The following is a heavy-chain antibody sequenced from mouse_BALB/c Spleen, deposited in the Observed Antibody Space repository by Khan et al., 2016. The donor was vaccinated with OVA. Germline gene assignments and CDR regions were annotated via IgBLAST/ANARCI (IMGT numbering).Heavy chain of an antibody. Sequence: QVQLQQSGPELVKPGASVKMSCKASGFTFINYYIHWVKQRPGQGLEWIGWIYPGDGRTKYNEKFTGKTTLTTDKSSSTTYMLLSSLTSEDSAIYFCAISYYGSFWYFDVWGAGTTVTVSS. CDR2: IYPGDGRT. V-gene: IGHV1S56*01. CDR3: AISYYGSFWYFDV. J-gene: IGHJ1*01. D-gene: IGHD1-1*01. CDR1: GFTFINYY.